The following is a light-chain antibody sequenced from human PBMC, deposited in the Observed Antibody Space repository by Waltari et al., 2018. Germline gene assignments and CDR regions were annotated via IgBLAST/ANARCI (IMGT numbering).Light chain of an antibody. J-gene: IGLJ2*01. CDR2: YDS. CDR1: SIGSRS. Sequence: SYVLTQPPSVSVAPGKAARITCGGTSIGSRSVHWYQQKPGQAPVLVIYYDSDRPSGIPERISGSKSGNTATLTISRVEAGDEAAYYCQLWESGSDRVVFGGGTKLTVL. CDR3: QLWESGSDRVV. V-gene: IGLV3-21*01.